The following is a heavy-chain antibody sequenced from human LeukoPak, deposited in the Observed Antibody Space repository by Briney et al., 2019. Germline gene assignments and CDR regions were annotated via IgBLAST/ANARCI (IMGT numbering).Heavy chain of an antibody. CDR2: IYSGGST. V-gene: IGHV3-53*01. J-gene: IGHJ4*02. D-gene: IGHD6-19*01. CDR1: GFTVSSNY. Sequence: PGGSLRLSCAASGFTVSSNYMSWVRQAPGKGLEWVSVIYSGGSTYYADSVKGRFTISRDNSKNTLYLQMNSLRAEDTAVYYCARGSGAPTGGVWPQWLVPYFDYWGQGTLVTVSS. CDR3: ARGSGAPTGGVWPQWLVPYFDY.